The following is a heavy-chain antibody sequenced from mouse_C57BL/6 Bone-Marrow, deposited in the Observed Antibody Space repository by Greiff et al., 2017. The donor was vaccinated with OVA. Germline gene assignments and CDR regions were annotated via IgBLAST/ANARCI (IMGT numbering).Heavy chain of an antibody. D-gene: IGHD1-1*01. CDR2: IWWDDDK. V-gene: IGHV8-8*01. J-gene: IGHJ3*01. CDR1: GFSLSTFGMG. Sequence: QVTLKVSGPGLLQPSQTLSLTCSFSGFSLSTFGMGVGWIRPPSGKGLEWLAHIWWDDDKYYNPALKSRLTTSKDTSKNQVFLKIANVDTADTATYYCARIAPHYDGSRGGCAYWGQGTLVTVSA. CDR3: ARIAPHYDGSRGGCAY.